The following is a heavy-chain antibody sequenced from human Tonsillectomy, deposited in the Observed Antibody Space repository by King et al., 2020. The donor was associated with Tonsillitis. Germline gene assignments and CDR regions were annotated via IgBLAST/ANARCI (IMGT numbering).Heavy chain of an antibody. CDR1: GFTFSNAW. V-gene: IGHV3-15*01. CDR3: TTQLLWFGEFLTNHFDY. CDR2: IKSKTDGGTT. J-gene: IGHJ4*02. D-gene: IGHD3-10*01. Sequence: QLVQSGGGLVKPGGSLRLSCAASGFTFSNAWMSWVRQAPGKGLEWVGRIKSKTDGGTTDYAAPVKGRFTISRDDSKNTLYLQMNSLKTEDTAVYYCTTQLLWFGEFLTNHFDYWGQGTLVTVSS.